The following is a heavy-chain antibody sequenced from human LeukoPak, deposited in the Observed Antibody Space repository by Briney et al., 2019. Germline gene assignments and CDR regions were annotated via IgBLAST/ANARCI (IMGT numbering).Heavy chain of an antibody. J-gene: IGHJ6*03. V-gene: IGHV1-2*02. CDR2: INPNSGGA. Sequence: ASVKVSCKASGYTFTGYYMHWVRQAPGQGLEWMGWINPNSGGANYAQKFQGRVTMTRDTSISTAYMELSRLRSDDTAVYYCARGGYDRYYYYMDVWGKGTTVTISS. CDR3: ARGGYDRYYYYMDV. CDR1: GYTFTGYY. D-gene: IGHD5-12*01.